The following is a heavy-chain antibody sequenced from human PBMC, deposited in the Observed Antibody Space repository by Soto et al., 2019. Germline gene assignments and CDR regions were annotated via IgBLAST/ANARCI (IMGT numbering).Heavy chain of an antibody. CDR2: IHSGGAT. CDR3: AMYAAEDRCLEA. Sequence: SEPLSLTCTVSGGPISSVDHWWTWIRQPPGKGLEWLGYIHSGGATNVNPSLKSRLTLSLDLSTSQFSLNVKSVSPADTAVYFWAMYAAEDRCLEAWGQEILETIS. CDR1: GGPISSVDHW. J-gene: IGHJ5*02. D-gene: IGHD2-8*01. V-gene: IGHV4-30-4*01.